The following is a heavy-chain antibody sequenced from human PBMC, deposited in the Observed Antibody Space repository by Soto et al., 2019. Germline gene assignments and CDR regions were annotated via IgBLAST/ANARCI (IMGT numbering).Heavy chain of an antibody. CDR2: IYYSGST. CDR3: ARHNRVGATSGFDY. CDR1: GGSISSSSYY. J-gene: IGHJ4*02. D-gene: IGHD1-26*01. V-gene: IGHV4-39*01. Sequence: PSETLSLTCTVSGGSISSSSYYWGWIRQPPGKGLEWIGSIYYSGSTYYNPSLKSRVTISVDTSKNQFSLKLSSVTAADTAVYYCARHNRVGATSGFDYWGQGTLVTVSS.